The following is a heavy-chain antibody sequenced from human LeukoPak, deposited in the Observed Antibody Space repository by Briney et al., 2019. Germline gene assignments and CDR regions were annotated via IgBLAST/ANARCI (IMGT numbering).Heavy chain of an antibody. CDR1: GGTFSSYA. D-gene: IGHD6-6*01. V-gene: IGHV1-69*01. CDR2: IIPIFGTA. Sequence: SVKVSCKASGGTFSSYAISWVRQAPGQGLEWMGGIIPIFGTANYAQKFQGRVTITADESTSTAYMELSSLRSEDTAVYYCARAPYSSSPPWYYYYMDVWGKGTTVTVSS. CDR3: ARAPYSSSPPWYYYYMDV. J-gene: IGHJ6*03.